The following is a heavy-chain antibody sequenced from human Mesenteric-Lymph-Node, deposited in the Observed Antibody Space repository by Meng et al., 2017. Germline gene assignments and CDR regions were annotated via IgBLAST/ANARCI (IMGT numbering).Heavy chain of an antibody. J-gene: IGHJ6*02. Sequence: ASVKVSCKASGYTFTSYAMNWVRQAPGQGLEWMGWINTNTGNPTYAQGFTGRFVFSLDTSVSTAYLQISSLKAEDTAVYYCARGAAVAGQWNYYYYGMGVWGQGTTVTVSS. V-gene: IGHV7-4-1*02. CDR1: GYTFTSYA. CDR2: INTNTGNP. CDR3: ARGAAVAGQWNYYYYGMGV. D-gene: IGHD6-19*01.